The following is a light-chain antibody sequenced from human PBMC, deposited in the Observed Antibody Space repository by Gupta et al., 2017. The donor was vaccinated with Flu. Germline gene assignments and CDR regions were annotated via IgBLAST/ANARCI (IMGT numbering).Light chain of an antibody. CDR3: QQYGSSPFI. J-gene: IGKJ3*01. V-gene: IGKV3-20*01. CDR2: GAS. CDR1: QRISGNF. Sequence: DIVLTQSPGTLSLSPGERATLSCRASQRISGNFLAWYQQRPGQAPRLLIYGASTRATGIPDRFSGSGSATDFTLTVSRLEPEDFAVYYCQQYGSSPFIFGPGTKIHIK.